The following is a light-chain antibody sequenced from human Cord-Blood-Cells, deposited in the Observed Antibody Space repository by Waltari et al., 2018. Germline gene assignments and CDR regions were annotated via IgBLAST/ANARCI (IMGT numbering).Light chain of an antibody. J-gene: IGLJ2*01. CDR3: SSYTSSSTVV. CDR1: SSDVGGYNY. Sequence: SALPQPASVSGSPGQSITISCPGTSSDVGGYNYVSWSQQHPGKAPKLMIYDVSMRPEGVSNRFSGSQSGNTASLTISGLQAEDEADYYCSSYTSSSTVVFGGGTKLTVL. CDR2: DVS. V-gene: IGLV2-14*01.